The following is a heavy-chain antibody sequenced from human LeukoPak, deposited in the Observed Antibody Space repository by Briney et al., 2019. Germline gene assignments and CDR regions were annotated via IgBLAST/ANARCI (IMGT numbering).Heavy chain of an antibody. CDR2: INHSGST. Sequence: PSETLSLTCAVYGGSFSGYYWSWIRQPPGKGLEWIGEINHSGSTNYNPSLKSRVTISVDTSKNQFSLKLSSVTAADTAVYYCARALAAANDYWGQGTLVTVSS. CDR1: GGSFSGYY. D-gene: IGHD6-13*01. J-gene: IGHJ4*02. CDR3: ARALAAANDY. V-gene: IGHV4-34*01.